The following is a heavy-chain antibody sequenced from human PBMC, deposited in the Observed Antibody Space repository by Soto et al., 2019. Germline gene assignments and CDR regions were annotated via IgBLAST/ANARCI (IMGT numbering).Heavy chain of an antibody. J-gene: IGHJ4*02. Sequence: EVQLLESGGGLAQPGGSLRLSCVASGFTFSTYGLTWVRQAPGKGLQWVSTISGSGGSTYHADSVKGRFTVSRDNSKNTLYLQMNSLRAEDTAVFYCARGGPAYSDSNGRVPLDYWGQGTLVTVSS. V-gene: IGHV3-23*01. CDR2: ISGSGGST. CDR3: ARGGPAYSDSNGRVPLDY. CDR1: GFTFSTYG. D-gene: IGHD3-22*01.